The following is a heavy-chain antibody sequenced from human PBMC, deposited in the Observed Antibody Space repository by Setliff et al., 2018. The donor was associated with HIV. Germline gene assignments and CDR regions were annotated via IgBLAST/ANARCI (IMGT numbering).Heavy chain of an antibody. V-gene: IGHV4-39*01. CDR1: GGSISSSSYH. CDR3: ARAFCSSASCYGGGDAFDI. J-gene: IGHJ3*02. D-gene: IGHD2-2*01. CDR2: IYYSGST. Sequence: SETLSLTCTVSGGSISSSSYHWGWIRQPPGKGLEWIGSIYYSGSTYYNPSLKSRVTISVDTSKNQFSLKLSSVTAADTAVYYCARAFCSSASCYGGGDAFDIWGQGTMVTVSS.